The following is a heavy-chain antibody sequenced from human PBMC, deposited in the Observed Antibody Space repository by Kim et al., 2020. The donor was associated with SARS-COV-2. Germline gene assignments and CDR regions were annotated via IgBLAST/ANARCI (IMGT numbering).Heavy chain of an antibody. CDR2: INHSGST. CDR1: GGSFSGYY. CDR3: ARGFIAAAGSTFDY. V-gene: IGHV4-34*01. J-gene: IGHJ4*02. Sequence: SETLSLTCAVYGGSFSGYYWSWIRQPPGKGLEWIGEINHSGSTNYNPSLKSRVTISVDTSKNQFSLKLSSVTAADTAVYYCARGFIAAAGSTFDYWGQGT. D-gene: IGHD6-13*01.